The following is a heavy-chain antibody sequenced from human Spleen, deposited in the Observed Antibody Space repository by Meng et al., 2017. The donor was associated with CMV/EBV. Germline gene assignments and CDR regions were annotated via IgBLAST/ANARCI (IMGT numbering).Heavy chain of an antibody. D-gene: IGHD1/OR15-1a*01. V-gene: IGHV3-53*01. J-gene: IGHJ4*02. CDR2: IYSGGST. CDR3: ARGSNDWYNAFDY. CDR1: GFTVSSNY. Sequence: CAASGFTVSSNYMTWVRQAPGKGLEWVSVIYSGGSTYYADSVKGRFTISRDNAKNTLYLQMNSLRAEDTAICYCARGSNDWYNAFDYWGQGTLVTVSS.